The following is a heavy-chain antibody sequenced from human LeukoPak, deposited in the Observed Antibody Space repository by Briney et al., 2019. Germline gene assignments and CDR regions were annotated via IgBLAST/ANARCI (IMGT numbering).Heavy chain of an antibody. Sequence: SETLSLTCAVYGGSFSNYYWSWIRQPPGEGLEWIGEINHSGSTNYNPSLKSRVTISVDTSKNQFSLKLASVTAADTAIYYCAKGAGGFSYYNWFDPWGQGTLVTVSS. V-gene: IGHV4-34*01. CDR3: AKGAGGFSYYNWFDP. J-gene: IGHJ5*02. CDR2: INHSGST. D-gene: IGHD5-18*01. CDR1: GGSFSNYY.